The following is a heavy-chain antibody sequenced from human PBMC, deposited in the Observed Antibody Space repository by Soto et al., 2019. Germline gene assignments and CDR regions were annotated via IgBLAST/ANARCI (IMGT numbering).Heavy chain of an antibody. V-gene: IGHV4-34*01. J-gene: IGHJ3*02. CDR1: GGSFSGYY. D-gene: IGHD1-7*01. CDR2: INRSGST. CDR3: ARARITGTSPLADAFDI. Sequence: KSSETLSLTCAVYGGSFSGYYWSWIRQPPGKGLEWIGEINRSGSTNYNPSLKSRVTISVDTSKNQFSLKLSSVTAADTAVYYCARARITGTSPLADAFDIWGQGTMVTVSS.